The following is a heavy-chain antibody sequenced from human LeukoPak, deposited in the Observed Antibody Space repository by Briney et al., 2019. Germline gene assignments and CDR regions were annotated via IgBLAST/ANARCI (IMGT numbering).Heavy chain of an antibody. CDR1: GFTFSSYW. CDR3: AKGRLRGYSYGYYFDY. J-gene: IGHJ4*02. CDR2: INSDGSST. D-gene: IGHD5-18*01. V-gene: IGHV3-74*01. Sequence: GGSLRLSCAASGFTFSSYWMHWVRQAPGKGLVWVSRINSDGSSTSYADSVKGRFTISRDNAKNTLYLQMNSLRAEDTAVYYCAKGRLRGYSYGYYFDYWGQGTLVTVSS.